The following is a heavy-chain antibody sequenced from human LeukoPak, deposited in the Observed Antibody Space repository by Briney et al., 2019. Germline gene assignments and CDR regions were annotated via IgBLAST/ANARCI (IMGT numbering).Heavy chain of an antibody. J-gene: IGHJ6*02. CDR3: ATDGPVSPRKNYGMDV. V-gene: IGHV1-69*13. CDR1: GGTFSSYA. D-gene: IGHD1-14*01. CDR2: IIPIFGTA. Sequence: GASVKVSCKASGGTFSSYAISWVRQAPGQGLEWMGGIIPIFGTANYAQKFQGRVTITADESTSTAYMELSSLRSEDTAVYYCATDGPVSPRKNYGMDVWGQGTTVTVSS.